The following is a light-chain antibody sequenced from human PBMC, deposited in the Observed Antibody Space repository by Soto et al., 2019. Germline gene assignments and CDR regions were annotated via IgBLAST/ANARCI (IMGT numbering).Light chain of an antibody. Sequence: QSVLPKPASVSGSPGQSITISCTGTSSDVGSYNLVSWYQQHPGKAPKLMIYEVSKRPSGVSNRFSGSKSGNTASLTISGLQAEDEADYYCCSYAGSSTNVFGTGTKVTVL. CDR2: EVS. J-gene: IGLJ1*01. CDR1: SSDVGSYNL. V-gene: IGLV2-23*02. CDR3: CSYAGSSTNV.